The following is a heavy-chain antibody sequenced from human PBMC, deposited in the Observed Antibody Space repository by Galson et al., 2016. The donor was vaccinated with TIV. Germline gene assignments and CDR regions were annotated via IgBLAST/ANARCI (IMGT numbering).Heavy chain of an antibody. J-gene: IGHJ6*02. CDR1: GYTFTSFG. Sequence: SVKVSCKASGYTFTSFGLSWVRQAPGQGLEWMGWISVYNGDTDYAVKFQGRATLTTDRYTDTAYMGLRSLGSDDTAVYFCARPMYYYGSGSFQYYGMDVWGQGTTVTVSS. D-gene: IGHD3-10*01. CDR3: ARPMYYYGSGSFQYYGMDV. V-gene: IGHV1-18*01. CDR2: ISVYNGDT.